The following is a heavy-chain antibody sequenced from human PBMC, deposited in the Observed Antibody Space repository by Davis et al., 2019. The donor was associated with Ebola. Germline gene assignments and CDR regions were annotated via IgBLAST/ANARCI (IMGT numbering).Heavy chain of an antibody. V-gene: IGHV3-23*01. D-gene: IGHD6-13*01. CDR2: ISGSGGST. J-gene: IGHJ4*02. CDR3: AKDPRSIAAAGNDY. CDR1: GFTFSSYA. Sequence: GESLKISCAASGFTFSSYAMSWVRQAPGKRLEWVSAISGSGGSTYYADSVKGRFTISRDNSKNTLYLQMNSLRAEDTAVYYCAKDPRSIAAAGNDYWGQGTLVTVSS.